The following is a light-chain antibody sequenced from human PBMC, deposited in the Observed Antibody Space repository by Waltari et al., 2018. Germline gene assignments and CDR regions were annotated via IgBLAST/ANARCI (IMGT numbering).Light chain of an antibody. CDR3: QHRSDWPPELS. CDR1: QSVGTF. V-gene: IGKV3-11*01. Sequence: EVVLTQSPATLSLSPGERATLSCKASQSVGTFLAWYQQKLGQPPRLLIYDASKRATGIPARFSGTGSGTDFTLTVSSLQPEDFAVYYCQHRSDWPPELSFGGETKVEIK. J-gene: IGKJ4*01. CDR2: DAS.